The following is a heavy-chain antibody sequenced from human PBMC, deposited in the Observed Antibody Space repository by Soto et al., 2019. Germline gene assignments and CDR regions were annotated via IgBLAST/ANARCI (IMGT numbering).Heavy chain of an antibody. J-gene: IGHJ4*02. CDR2: IYWDDDK. V-gene: IGHV2-5*02. CDR3: AHRRGGITMVRGTFDY. CDR1: GFSLSTSGVG. Sequence: QITLKESGPTLVKPTQTLTLTCTFSGFSLSTSGVGVGWIRQPPGKALEWLALIYWDDDKRYSPSLKSRLTITKDTSQNQVVLTMTNMDPVDTATYYCAHRRGGITMVRGTFDYWGQGTLVTVSS. D-gene: IGHD3-10*01.